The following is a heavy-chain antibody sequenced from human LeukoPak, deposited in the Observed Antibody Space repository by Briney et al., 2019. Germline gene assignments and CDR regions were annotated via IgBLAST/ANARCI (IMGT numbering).Heavy chain of an antibody. CDR3: ARQGGGYSSSWYVEHYYYMDV. CDR1: GFTFSSYW. Sequence: GGSLRLSCAASGFTFSSYWMSWVRQAPGKGLEWVANIKQDGSEKYYVGSVKGRFTISRDNAKSSLYLQMNSLRAEDTAVYYCARQGGGYSSSWYVEHYYYMDVWGKGTTVTVSS. CDR2: IKQDGSEK. D-gene: IGHD6-13*01. V-gene: IGHV3-7*01. J-gene: IGHJ6*03.